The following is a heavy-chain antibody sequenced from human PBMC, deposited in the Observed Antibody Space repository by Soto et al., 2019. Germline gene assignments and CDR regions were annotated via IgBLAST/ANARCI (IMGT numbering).Heavy chain of an antibody. CDR2: ITDSSTTT. J-gene: IGHJ6*02. D-gene: IGHD3-10*01. CDR3: ARDSGRGGAMDV. V-gene: IGHV3-48*02. Sequence: PGGSLRLSCAASGFTFSGSHMHWVRQASGKGLEWVSYITDSSTTTYYADSVKGRFTISRDNAKNSLYLQMNSLRDEDTALYYCARDSGRGGAMDVWGQGTTVTVSS. CDR1: GFTFSGSH.